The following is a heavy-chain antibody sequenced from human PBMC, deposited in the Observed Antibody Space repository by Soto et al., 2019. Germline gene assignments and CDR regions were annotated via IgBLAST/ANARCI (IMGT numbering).Heavy chain of an antibody. CDR2: IYYSGST. J-gene: IGHJ5*02. CDR1: GGSISSRGYY. Sequence: QLQLQESGPGLVKPSETLSLTCTVSGGSISSRGYYWGWIRQPPGKGLEWIGTIYYSGSTYYNPSRTTRVPIPVDTSKTQFSLKLSSVTAADTAVDYCATSNWFDPWGQGTLVTVSS. V-gene: IGHV4-39*01. CDR3: ATSNWFDP.